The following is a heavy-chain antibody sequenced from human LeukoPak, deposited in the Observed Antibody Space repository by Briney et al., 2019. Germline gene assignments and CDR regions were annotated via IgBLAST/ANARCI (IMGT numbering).Heavy chain of an antibody. CDR3: AKDCGGDCYEDYFDY. J-gene: IGHJ4*02. D-gene: IGHD2-21*02. CDR2: IHSDDST. CDR1: GFTVSSNC. Sequence: GGSLRLSCAASGFTVSSNCMDWVRQAPGKGLEWVSVIHSDDSTYYADSVKGRFTISRDNSKNTLYLQMNTLRAEDTAVYYCAKDCGGDCYEDYFDYWGQGTLVTVSS. V-gene: IGHV3-53*01.